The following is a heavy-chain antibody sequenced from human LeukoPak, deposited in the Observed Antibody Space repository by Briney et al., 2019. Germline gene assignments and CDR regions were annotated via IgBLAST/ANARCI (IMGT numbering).Heavy chain of an antibody. CDR2: IDPSDSYT. J-gene: IGHJ6*02. V-gene: IGHV5-10-1*01. CDR1: GYRFTGDW. CDR3: ARRPVATNYYYGMDV. D-gene: IGHD2-2*01. Sequence: GESLKISCKGSGYRFTGDWISWVRQMPGKGLEWMGRIDPSDSYTNYSPSFQGHVTISSDQSISTAYLQWGSLKASDTAIYYCARRPVATNYYYGMDVWGQGTTVTVSS.